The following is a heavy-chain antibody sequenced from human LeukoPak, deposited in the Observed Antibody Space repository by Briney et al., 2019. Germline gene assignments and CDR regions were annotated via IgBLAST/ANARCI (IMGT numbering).Heavy chain of an antibody. D-gene: IGHD6-19*01. CDR1: GGSISSYY. CDR2: IYTSGST. V-gene: IGHV4-4*07. CDR3: AREVYSSAWYSLHFDY. J-gene: IGHJ4*02. Sequence: PSETLSLTCTVSGGSISSYYWSWIRQLAGKGLEWIGRIYTSGSTNYNPSLKSRVTMSVDTSKDQFSLKLSSVTAADTAVYYCAREVYSSAWYSLHFDYWGQGTLVTVSS.